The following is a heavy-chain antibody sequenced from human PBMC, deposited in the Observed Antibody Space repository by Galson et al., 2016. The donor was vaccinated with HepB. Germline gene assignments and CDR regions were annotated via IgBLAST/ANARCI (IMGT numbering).Heavy chain of an antibody. V-gene: IGHV3-30*04. CDR2: ILHDGSKK. Sequence: SLRLSCAASESIFRGYAMHWVRQAPGKGLEWVAVILHDGSKKFYADSVKGRFTISRDNSKNTMYRQMDSLRAEDTAVYYCARANYYAMDVWGQGTTVTVSS. CDR1: ESIFRGYA. J-gene: IGHJ6*02. CDR3: ARANYYAMDV.